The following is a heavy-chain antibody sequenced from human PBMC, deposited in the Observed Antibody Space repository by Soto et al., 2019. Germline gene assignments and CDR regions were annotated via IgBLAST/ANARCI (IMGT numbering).Heavy chain of an antibody. CDR2: IYYSGST. CDR3: ARVRITIFGVVIMHAFDI. D-gene: IGHD3-3*01. V-gene: IGHV4-59*01. Sequence: SETLSLTCTVSGGSISSYYWSWLRQHPWKGLEWVGNIYYSGSTNYNPSLKSRVTISVDTSKNQFSLKLSSVTAADTAVYYCARVRITIFGVVIMHAFDIWGQGTMVTV. CDR1: GGSISSYY. J-gene: IGHJ3*02.